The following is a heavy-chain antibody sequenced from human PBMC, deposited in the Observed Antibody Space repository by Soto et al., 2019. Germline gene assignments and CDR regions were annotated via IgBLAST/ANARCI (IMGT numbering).Heavy chain of an antibody. Sequence: PSETLSLTCTVSGGSISSYYWSWIRQPPGKGLEWIGYVYYSGSTNYNPSLKSRVTISVDTSKNQFSLKLRSVTAADTAVYYCAADTSGYYTFDYWGQGTLVTVSS. J-gene: IGHJ4*02. CDR2: VYYSGST. CDR3: AADTSGYYTFDY. V-gene: IGHV4-59*01. D-gene: IGHD3-22*01. CDR1: GGSISSYY.